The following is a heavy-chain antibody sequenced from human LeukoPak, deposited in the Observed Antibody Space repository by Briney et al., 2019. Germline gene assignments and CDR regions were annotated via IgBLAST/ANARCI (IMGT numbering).Heavy chain of an antibody. J-gene: IGHJ4*02. CDR3: AKADSARGVTLKTTIDY. V-gene: IGHV3-23*01. D-gene: IGHD1-14*01. CDR1: GFTFSSYA. Sequence: GGSLRLSCAASGFTFSSYAMSWVRQAPGKGLEWVSAISGSGGSTYSADSVKGRFTISRDNSKNTLYLQMNSLRGEDTAVYYCAKADSARGVTLKTTIDYWGQGTLVTVSS. CDR2: ISGSGGST.